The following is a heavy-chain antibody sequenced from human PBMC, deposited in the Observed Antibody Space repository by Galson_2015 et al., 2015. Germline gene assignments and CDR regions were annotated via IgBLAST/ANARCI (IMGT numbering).Heavy chain of an antibody. J-gene: IGHJ6*03. CDR2: IIPIFGTA. CDR1: GGTFSSYA. D-gene: IGHD6-19*01. CDR3: ARVGGWTTYYYYYMDV. V-gene: IGHV1-69*13. Sequence: SVKVSCKASGGTFSSYAISWVRQAPGQGLEWMGGIIPIFGTANYAQKFQGRVTITADESTSTAYMELSRLRSEDTAVYYCARVGGWTTYYYYYMDVWGKGTTVTVSS.